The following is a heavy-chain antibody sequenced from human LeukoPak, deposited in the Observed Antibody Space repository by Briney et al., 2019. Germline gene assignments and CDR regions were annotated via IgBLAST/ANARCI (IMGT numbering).Heavy chain of an antibody. CDR1: GFTFSSYA. V-gene: IGHV3-30*01. J-gene: IGHJ4*02. CDR2: TSYDGSNK. D-gene: IGHD5-24*01. Sequence: GGSLRLSCAASGFTFSSYAMHWVRQAPGKGLEWVAVTSYDGSNKYYADSVKGRFTISRDNSKNTLYLQMNSLRAEDTAVYYCAKEMATTTGFDYWGQGTLVTVSS. CDR3: AKEMATTTGFDY.